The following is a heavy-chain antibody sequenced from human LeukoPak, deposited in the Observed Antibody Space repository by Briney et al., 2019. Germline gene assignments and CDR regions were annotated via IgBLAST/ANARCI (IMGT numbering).Heavy chain of an antibody. Sequence: PSETMSLTCTVSGGSISSHYWSWIRQPAGKGLEWIGRIYTSGSTNYNPSLKSRVTMSVDTSKNQFSLKLSSVTAADTAVYYCARDRVAVAADWFDPWGQGTLVTVSS. D-gene: IGHD6-19*01. J-gene: IGHJ5*02. CDR2: IYTSGST. CDR1: GGSISSHY. V-gene: IGHV4-4*07. CDR3: ARDRVAVAADWFDP.